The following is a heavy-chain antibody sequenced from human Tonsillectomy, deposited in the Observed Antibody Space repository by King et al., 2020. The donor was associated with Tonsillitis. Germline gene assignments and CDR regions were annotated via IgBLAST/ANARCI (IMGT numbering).Heavy chain of an antibody. J-gene: IGHJ5*02. CDR3: AREADYEGWFDP. D-gene: IGHD3-16*01. V-gene: IGHV4-30-2*01. CDR2: IYRSGSA. CDR1: GGSISSGGYS. Sequence: LQLQESGSGLVKPSQTLSLTCAVSGGSISSGGYSWSWIRQPPGKGLEWIGYIYRSGSAYYNPSLQSRVTISVDSSNNHFSLKLTSVTAADTAVYYCAREADYEGWFDPWGQGTLVTVSS.